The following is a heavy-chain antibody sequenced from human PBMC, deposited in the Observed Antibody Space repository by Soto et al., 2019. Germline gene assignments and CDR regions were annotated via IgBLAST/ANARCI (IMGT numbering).Heavy chain of an antibody. V-gene: IGHV1-3*01. CDR1: GYTFTSYA. Sequence: GASVKVSCKASGYTFTSYAMHWVRQAPGQRLEWMGWINAGNGNTKYSQKFQGRVTITRDTSASTAYMELSSLRSEDTAVYYCARVRSGYYYHFDYWGQGTPVTSPQ. CDR3: ARVRSGYYYHFDY. J-gene: IGHJ4*02. CDR2: INAGNGNT. D-gene: IGHD3-22*01.